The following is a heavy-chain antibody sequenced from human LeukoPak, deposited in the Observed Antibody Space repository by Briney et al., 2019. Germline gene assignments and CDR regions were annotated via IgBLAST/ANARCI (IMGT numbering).Heavy chain of an antibody. J-gene: IGHJ4*02. CDR3: ARGVSAVTVDS. V-gene: IGHV4-59*10. CDR2: LYSSGTT. D-gene: IGHD4-17*01. Sequence: SETLSLTCAVYGGSFSGYYWSWIRQPAGKGLEWIGRLYSSGTTYYNPSLRSRVTMSLDTSKSQFSLNLSSVTAADTAVYYCARGVSAVTVDSWGQGTLVTVSS. CDR1: GGSFSGYY.